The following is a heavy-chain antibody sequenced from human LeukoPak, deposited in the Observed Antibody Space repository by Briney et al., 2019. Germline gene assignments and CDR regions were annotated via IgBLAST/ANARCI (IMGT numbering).Heavy chain of an antibody. CDR3: AREIAAAGAGY. CDR2: ISSSSSTI. CDR1: GFTFSSYS. J-gene: IGHJ4*02. Sequence: PGGSLRLSCAASGFTFSSYSMNWVRQAPGKGLEWVSYISSSSSTIYYADSVKGRFTISRDNAKNSLYLQMNSLRAEDTAVYYCAREIAAAGAGYWGQGTLATVSS. V-gene: IGHV3-48*04. D-gene: IGHD6-13*01.